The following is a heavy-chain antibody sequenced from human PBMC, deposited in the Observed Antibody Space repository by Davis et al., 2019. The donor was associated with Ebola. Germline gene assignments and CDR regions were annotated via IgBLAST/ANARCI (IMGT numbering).Heavy chain of an antibody. V-gene: IGHV3-23*01. CDR2: ISGSGGST. CDR1: GFTFSSYA. Sequence: GESLKISCAASGFTFSSYAMSWVRQAPGKGLEWVSAISGSGGSTYYADSVKGRFTISRDNSKNTLYLQMNSLRAEDTAVYYCAKRGLPLYYYGMDVWGQGTTVTVSS. D-gene: IGHD3-16*01. J-gene: IGHJ6*02. CDR3: AKRGLPLYYYGMDV.